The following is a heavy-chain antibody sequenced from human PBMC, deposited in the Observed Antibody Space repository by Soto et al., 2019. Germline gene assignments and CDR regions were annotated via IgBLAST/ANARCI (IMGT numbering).Heavy chain of an antibody. CDR3: ARDSYYYDSSGYLNWFDP. J-gene: IGHJ5*02. Sequence: PGGSLRLSCAASGFTFSSYWMHWVRQAPGKGLVWVSRINSDGSSTSYADSVKGRFTISRDNAKNTLYLQMNSLRAEDTAVYYCARDSYYYDSSGYLNWFDPWGQGTLVTVSS. V-gene: IGHV3-74*01. CDR2: INSDGSST. D-gene: IGHD3-22*01. CDR1: GFTFSSYW.